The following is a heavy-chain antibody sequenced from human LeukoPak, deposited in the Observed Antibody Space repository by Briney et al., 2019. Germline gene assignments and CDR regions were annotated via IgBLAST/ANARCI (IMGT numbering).Heavy chain of an antibody. J-gene: IGHJ6*03. Sequence: GGSLRLSCAASGFTFSSYEMNWVRQAPGKGLEWVSYISSSSSYIYYADSVKGRFTISRDNAKNSLYLQMNSLRAEDTAVYYCARVGTYGDYLGDYYYMDVWGKGTTVTISS. D-gene: IGHD4-17*01. CDR2: ISSSSSYI. CDR1: GFTFSSYE. CDR3: ARVGTYGDYLGDYYYMDV. V-gene: IGHV3-21*05.